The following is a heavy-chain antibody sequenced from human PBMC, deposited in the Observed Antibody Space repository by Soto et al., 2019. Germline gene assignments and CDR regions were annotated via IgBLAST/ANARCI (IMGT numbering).Heavy chain of an antibody. D-gene: IGHD4-17*01. CDR2: ISGSGGST. J-gene: IGHJ4*02. V-gene: IGHV3-23*01. CDR3: ATGAIYGDYYFDY. CDR1: GFTFSSYA. Sequence: EVQLLESGGGLVQPGGSLRLSCAASGFTFSSYAMSWVRQAPGKGLEWVSAISGSGGSTYYADSVKGRFTISRDNSKNTLYRQMNSLRAEDTAVYYCATGAIYGDYYFDYWGQGTLVTVSS.